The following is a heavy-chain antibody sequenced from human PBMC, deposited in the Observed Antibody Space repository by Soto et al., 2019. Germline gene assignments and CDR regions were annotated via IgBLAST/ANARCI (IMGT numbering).Heavy chain of an antibody. V-gene: IGHV4-34*01. CDR2: INHSGST. J-gene: IGHJ5*02. CDR3: ARASSIAARLRLFDP. CDR1: GGSFSGYY. Sequence: SETLSLTCAVYGGSFSGYYWSWIRQPPGKGLEWIGEINHSGSTNYNPSLKSRVTISVDTSKNQFSLKLSSVTAADTAVYYCARASSIAARLRLFDPRGQGTPVTVSS. D-gene: IGHD6-6*01.